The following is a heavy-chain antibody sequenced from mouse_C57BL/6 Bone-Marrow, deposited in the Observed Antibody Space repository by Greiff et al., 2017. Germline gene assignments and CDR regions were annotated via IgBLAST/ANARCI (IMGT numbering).Heavy chain of an antibody. D-gene: IGHD2-2*01. CDR2: IYPRSGNT. Sequence: VKLVESGAELARPGASVKLSCKASGYTFTSYGISWVKQRTGQGLEWIGEIYPRSGNTYYNEKFKGKATLTADKSSSTAYMELRSLTSEDSAVYFCARENGYDRAWFAYWGQGTLVTVSA. V-gene: IGHV1-81*01. CDR1: GYTFTSYG. CDR3: ARENGYDRAWFAY. J-gene: IGHJ3*01.